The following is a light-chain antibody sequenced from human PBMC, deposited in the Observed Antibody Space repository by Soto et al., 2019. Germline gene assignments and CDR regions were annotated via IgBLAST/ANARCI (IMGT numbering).Light chain of an antibody. Sequence: IVMTQSPATLSVSPGDRATLSCRASQSVSIHLAWYQQKPGQAPRLLIFGASTRATGVPARFSGSGSGTEFTLTISSLQSEDFAVYYCQQYDNWPPWTFGQGTKVEIE. CDR1: QSVSIH. CDR3: QQYDNWPPWT. CDR2: GAS. V-gene: IGKV3-15*01. J-gene: IGKJ1*01.